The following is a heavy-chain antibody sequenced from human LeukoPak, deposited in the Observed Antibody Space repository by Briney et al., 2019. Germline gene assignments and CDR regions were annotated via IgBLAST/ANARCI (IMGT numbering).Heavy chain of an antibody. D-gene: IGHD5-18*01. Sequence: GGSLRLSCAASGFTFSSYAMSWVRQAPGKGLEWVSAISGSGGSTYYADSVKGRFTISRDNSKNTLYLQMNSLRAEDTAVYYCARREVGGYSYGSDYWGQGTLVTVSS. CDR1: GFTFSSYA. J-gene: IGHJ4*02. V-gene: IGHV3-23*01. CDR2: ISGSGGST. CDR3: ARREVGGYSYGSDY.